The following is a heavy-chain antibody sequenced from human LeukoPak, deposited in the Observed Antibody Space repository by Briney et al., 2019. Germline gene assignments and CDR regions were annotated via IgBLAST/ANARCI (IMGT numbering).Heavy chain of an antibody. D-gene: IGHD3-22*01. Sequence: GGSLRLSCAASGFTFSIYSMNWVRQAPGGGLEWVSYVSGSSMTIYYADSVKGRFTISRDNAKNSLYLQMNSLRAEDTAVYYCASNYDSSGYSFDYWGQGTLVTVSS. CDR3: ASNYDSSGYSFDY. J-gene: IGHJ4*02. CDR1: GFTFSIYS. V-gene: IGHV3-48*01. CDR2: VSGSSMTI.